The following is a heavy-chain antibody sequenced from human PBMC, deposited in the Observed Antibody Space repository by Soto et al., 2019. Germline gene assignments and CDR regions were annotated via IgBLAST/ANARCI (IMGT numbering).Heavy chain of an antibody. CDR1: GYTFTSYD. D-gene: IGHD2-2*02. J-gene: IGHJ6*02. Sequence: ASVKVSCKASGYTFTSYDINWVRQATGQGLEWMGWMNPNSGNTGYAQKFQGRVTMTRNTSISTAYMELSSLRSEDTAVYYCARGAYCSSTSCYNDNYYYYGMDVWGQGTTVTVSS. CDR3: ARGAYCSSTSCYNDNYYYYGMDV. V-gene: IGHV1-8*01. CDR2: MNPNSGNT.